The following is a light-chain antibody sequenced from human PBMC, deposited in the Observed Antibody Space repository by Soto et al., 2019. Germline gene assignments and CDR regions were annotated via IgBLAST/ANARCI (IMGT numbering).Light chain of an antibody. CDR3: QQYASSPWT. J-gene: IGKJ1*01. Sequence: EIVLTQSPGTLSLSPGERATLSCRASQSVSSQNVAWYQQKPGQAPRLLIFGASTRATGIPDRFSGRGSGTDFSLTISRLEPEDFAVYCCQQYASSPWTFGQGTKVEIK. CDR2: GAS. CDR1: QSVSSQN. V-gene: IGKV3-20*01.